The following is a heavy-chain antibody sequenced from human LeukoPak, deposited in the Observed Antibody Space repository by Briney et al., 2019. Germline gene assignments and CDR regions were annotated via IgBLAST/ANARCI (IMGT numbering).Heavy chain of an antibody. J-gene: IGHJ4*02. Sequence: PGGSLRLSCAASGFTFSSYGMHWVRQAPGKGLEWVAFIRYDGSNKYYADSVKGRFTISRDNSKNTLYLQMNSLRAEDTAVYYCAKELGYCSSTSCYQVPDFDYWGQGTLVTVSS. CDR2: IRYDGSNK. D-gene: IGHD2-2*01. CDR3: AKELGYCSSTSCYQVPDFDY. CDR1: GFTFSSYG. V-gene: IGHV3-30*02.